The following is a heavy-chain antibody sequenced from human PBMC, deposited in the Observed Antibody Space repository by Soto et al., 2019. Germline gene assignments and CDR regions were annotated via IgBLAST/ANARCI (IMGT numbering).Heavy chain of an antibody. J-gene: IGHJ4*02. D-gene: IGHD6-19*01. CDR2: IDWDDDK. CDR3: ARTDAVAGTRHHFDY. CDR1: GFSLSTSGMC. Sequence: SGPTLVNPTQTLTLTCTFSGFSLSTSGMCVSWIRQPPGKALEWLALIDWDDDKYYSTSLKTRLTISKDTSKNQVVLTMTNMDPVDTATYYCARTDAVAGTRHHFDYWGQGTLVTVSS. V-gene: IGHV2-70*01.